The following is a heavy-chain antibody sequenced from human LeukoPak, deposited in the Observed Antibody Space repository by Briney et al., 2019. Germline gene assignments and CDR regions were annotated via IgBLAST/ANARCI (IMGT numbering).Heavy chain of an antibody. V-gene: IGHV1-8*01. Sequence: GSVKVSCKASGYTFTSYDINWVRQAPGQGLEWMGWMDPNSGNTGYAQKFQGRVTMTRNTSISTAYMELSSLRSEDTAVYYCARGGLNSGSSTEFQHWGQGTLVTVSS. CDR3: ARGGLNSGSSTEFQH. CDR2: MDPNSGNT. J-gene: IGHJ1*01. CDR1: GYTFTSYD. D-gene: IGHD1-26*01.